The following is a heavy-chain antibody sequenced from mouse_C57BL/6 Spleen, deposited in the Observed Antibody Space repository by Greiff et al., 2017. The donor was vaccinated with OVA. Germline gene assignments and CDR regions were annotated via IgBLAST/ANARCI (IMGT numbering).Heavy chain of an antibody. Sequence: EVQLQQSGPELVKPGASVKISCKASGYTFTDYYMNWVKQSHGKSLAWIGDINPNNGGTSYNQKFKGKATLTVDKSYSTAYMALRSLTSEDSAVYYCARGDYYGKNFDYWGQGTTLTVSS. J-gene: IGHJ2*01. CDR3: ARGDYYGKNFDY. D-gene: IGHD1-1*01. V-gene: IGHV1-26*01. CDR1: GYTFTDYY. CDR2: INPNNGGT.